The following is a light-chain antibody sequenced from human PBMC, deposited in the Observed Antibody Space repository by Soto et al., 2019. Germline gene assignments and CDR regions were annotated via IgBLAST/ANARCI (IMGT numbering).Light chain of an antibody. CDR3: EAWIDSLYGAL. CDR2: NND. J-gene: IGLJ2*01. V-gene: IGLV1-44*01. Sequence: QSVLTQPPSASGTPGQRVTISCSGSSSNIGANSVNWYQQLPGTAPKLLIYNNDQRPSGVPDRFSASKSGTSASLAISGLRSEDEADYYCEAWIDSLYGALFGGGTKLTVL. CDR1: SSNIGANS.